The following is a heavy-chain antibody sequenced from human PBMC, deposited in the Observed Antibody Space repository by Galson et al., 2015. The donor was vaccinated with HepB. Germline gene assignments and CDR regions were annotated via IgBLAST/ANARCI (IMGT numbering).Heavy chain of an antibody. CDR2: ISYDGSNK. Sequence: SLRLSCAASGFTFSSYGMHWVRQAPGKGLEWVAVISYDGSNKYYADSVKGRFTISRDDSKNTLYLQMNSLRAEDTALYYCAKGGGFITFGGLIAPYYFDSWGQGTLVTVSS. CDR3: AKGGGFITFGGLIAPYYFDS. CDR1: GFTFSSYG. V-gene: IGHV3-30*18. J-gene: IGHJ4*02. D-gene: IGHD3-16*02.